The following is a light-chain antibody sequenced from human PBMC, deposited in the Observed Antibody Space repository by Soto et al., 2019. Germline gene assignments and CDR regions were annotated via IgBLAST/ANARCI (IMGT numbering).Light chain of an antibody. CDR3: CSYAGSYTYV. Sequence: QSALTQPRSVSGSPGQSVTISCTGTSSDVGGYNYVSWYQQHPGKAPKLMIFDVSKRPSGVPDRFSGSKSANTAPLTISGLQAEDEADYYCCSYAGSYTYVLGTGTKVTVL. CDR1: SSDVGGYNY. J-gene: IGLJ1*01. V-gene: IGLV2-11*01. CDR2: DVS.